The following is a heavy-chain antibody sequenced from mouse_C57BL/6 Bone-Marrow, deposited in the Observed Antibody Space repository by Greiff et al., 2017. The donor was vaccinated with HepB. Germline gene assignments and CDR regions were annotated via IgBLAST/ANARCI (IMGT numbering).Heavy chain of an antibody. CDR2: ISSGGDYI. D-gene: IGHD1-1*01. CDR1: GFTFSSYA. CDR3: TRHYYGSRYYAMDY. J-gene: IGHJ4*01. Sequence: EVKVVESGEGLVKPGGSLKLSCAASGFTFSSYAMSWVRQTPEKRLEWVAYISSGGDYIYYADTVKGRFTISRDNARNTLYLQMSSLKSEDTAMYYCTRHYYGSRYYAMDYWGQGTSVTVSS. V-gene: IGHV5-9-1*02.